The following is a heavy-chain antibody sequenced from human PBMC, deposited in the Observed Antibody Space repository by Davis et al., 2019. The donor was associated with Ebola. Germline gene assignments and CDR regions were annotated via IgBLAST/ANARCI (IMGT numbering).Heavy chain of an antibody. J-gene: IGHJ4*02. V-gene: IGHV1-3*01. CDR3: ARGERWYYFDY. D-gene: IGHD2-15*01. CDR1: AYTFTSYA. CDR2: INAGNGNT. Sequence: AASVKVSCKASAYTFTSYAMHWVRQAPGQRLEWMGWINAGNGNTKYSQQFQGRVTITRDTSASTAYMELSSLRSEDTAVYYCARGERWYYFDYWGQGTLVTVSS.